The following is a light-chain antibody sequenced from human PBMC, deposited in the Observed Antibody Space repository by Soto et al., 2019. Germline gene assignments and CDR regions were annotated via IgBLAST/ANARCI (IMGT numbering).Light chain of an antibody. Sequence: EIVLTQSPGTLSLSPGERATLSCRASQSVSSNYLAWYQQKPGQAPSLLIYGASSRATGIPDRFSGSGSWTDFTLTISRLEPEDFGMYYCQQYGTSAPITFGPGTRVQIE. CDR1: QSVSSNY. V-gene: IGKV3-20*01. CDR2: GAS. J-gene: IGKJ5*01. CDR3: QQYGTSAPIT.